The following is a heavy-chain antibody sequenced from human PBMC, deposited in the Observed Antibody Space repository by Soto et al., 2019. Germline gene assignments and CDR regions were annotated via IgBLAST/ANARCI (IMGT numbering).Heavy chain of an antibody. CDR3: AKEYGSTWIDH. CDR1: GFTFSTYG. D-gene: IGHD6-13*01. V-gene: IGHV3-30*18. J-gene: IGHJ4*02. CDR2: MSYDGTKE. Sequence: GGSLRLSCAASGFTFSTYGMHWVRQAPGKGLEWVAAMSYDGTKEYYVDSVKGRFTISRDNSRNTLFLQLNSLRDEDTAVYYCAKEYGSTWIDHWGQGTLVTVSS.